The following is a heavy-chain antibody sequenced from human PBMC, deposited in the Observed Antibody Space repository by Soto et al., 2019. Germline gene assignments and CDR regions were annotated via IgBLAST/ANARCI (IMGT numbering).Heavy chain of an antibody. CDR2: IWYDGSNK. V-gene: IGHV3-33*01. CDR1: GFTFSSYG. CDR3: ARDTAMVLAEYYFDY. J-gene: IGHJ4*02. D-gene: IGHD5-18*01. Sequence: ESGGGVVQPGRSLRLSCAASGFTFSSYGMHWVRQAPGKGLEWVAVIWYDGSNKYYADSVKGRFTISRDNSKNTLYLQMNSLRAEDTAVYYCARDTAMVLAEYYFDYWGQGTLVTVSS.